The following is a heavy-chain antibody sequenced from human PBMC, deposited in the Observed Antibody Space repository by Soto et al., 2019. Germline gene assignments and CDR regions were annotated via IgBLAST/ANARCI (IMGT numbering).Heavy chain of an antibody. Sequence: QVQLVESGGGVVQPGRSLRLSCAASGFTFSSYGMHWVRQAPGKGLEWVAVIWYDGSNKYYADSVKGRFTISRDNSKNTLYLQRNRLRAEDTAVYYCAAGMTTVTIDAFDIWGQGTMVTVSS. D-gene: IGHD4-17*01. V-gene: IGHV3-33*01. CDR3: AAGMTTVTIDAFDI. CDR2: IWYDGSNK. J-gene: IGHJ3*02. CDR1: GFTFSSYG.